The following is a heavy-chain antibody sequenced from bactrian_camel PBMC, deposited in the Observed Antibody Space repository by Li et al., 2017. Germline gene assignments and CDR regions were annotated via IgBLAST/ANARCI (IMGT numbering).Heavy chain of an antibody. V-gene: IGHV3S31*01. CDR3: AADFRGFPSPIWVGKFLYEYKY. Sequence: VQLVESGGGLVQPGGSLRLSCTASGFTFESYTMSWVRQAPGKGLEWVSTISPGGDSAYYINSVKGRFNISLANDKRTLYLDMGSLKPEDTAMYYCAADFRGFPSPIWVGKFLYEYKYWGQGTQVTVS. CDR2: ISPGGDSA. J-gene: IGHJ4*01. CDR1: GFTFESYT. D-gene: IGHD3*01.